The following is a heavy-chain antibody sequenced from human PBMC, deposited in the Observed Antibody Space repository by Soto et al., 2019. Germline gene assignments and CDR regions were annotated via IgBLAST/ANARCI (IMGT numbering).Heavy chain of an antibody. Sequence: SETLSLTCAVSGGSISSGGYSWSWIRHPPGKGLEWIGYIYHSGSTYYNPSLKSRVTISVDTAKNQFSLKLSSVTAADTAVYYCARLDRPLRVLEWLSPQYYYGMDVWGKGTTVTVSS. D-gene: IGHD3-3*01. CDR3: ARLDRPLRVLEWLSPQYYYGMDV. J-gene: IGHJ6*04. V-gene: IGHV4-30-2*03. CDR1: GGSISSGGYS. CDR2: IYHSGST.